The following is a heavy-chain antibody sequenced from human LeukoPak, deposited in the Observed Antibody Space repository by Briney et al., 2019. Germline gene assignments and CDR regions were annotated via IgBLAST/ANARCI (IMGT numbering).Heavy chain of an antibody. D-gene: IGHD6-19*01. CDR1: GFTVSSNY. Sequence: GGSLRLSCAASGFTVSSNYMSWVRQAPGKGLEWVSAIYTGGSTYYAGSVKGRFTISRDNSKNTLNLQMNSLRAEDTAVYYCASWPGGWYGEDSWGQGTLVTVSS. CDR3: ASWPGGWYGEDS. V-gene: IGHV3-66*01. J-gene: IGHJ4*02. CDR2: IYTGGST.